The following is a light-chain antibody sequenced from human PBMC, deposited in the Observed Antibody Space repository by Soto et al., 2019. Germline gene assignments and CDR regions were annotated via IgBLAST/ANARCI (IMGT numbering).Light chain of an antibody. CDR1: SSNVGGYNF. CDR3: RSFTSSDSLVV. V-gene: IGLV2-14*03. Sequence: QSVLTQPASVSGSPGQSITISCTGTSSNVGGYNFVSWYQHHPAKAPKLMIYDVSNRPSGVSNRFSGSKSGNTASLTISGLQAEDEADYYCRSFTSSDSLVVFGGGTKVTVL. CDR2: DVS. J-gene: IGLJ2*01.